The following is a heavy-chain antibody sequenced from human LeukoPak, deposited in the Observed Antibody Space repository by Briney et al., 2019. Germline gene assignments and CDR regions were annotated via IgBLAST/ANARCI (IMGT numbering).Heavy chain of an antibody. Sequence: GGSLRLSCAASGFTFSCYSMNWVRQAPGKGLEWVSSISSSSSYIYYADSVKGRFTISRDNAKNSLYLQMNSLRAEDTAVYYCARVSSFCSSTSCYIFDYWGQGTLVTVSS. D-gene: IGHD2-2*02. V-gene: IGHV3-21*01. CDR3: ARVSSFCSSTSCYIFDY. CDR2: ISSSSSYI. CDR1: GFTFSCYS. J-gene: IGHJ4*02.